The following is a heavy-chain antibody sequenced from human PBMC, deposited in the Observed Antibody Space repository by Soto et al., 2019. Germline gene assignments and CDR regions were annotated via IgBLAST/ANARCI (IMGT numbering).Heavy chain of an antibody. CDR3: ARGPSSSSLHYNWFDP. CDR2: ISSSGSTI. V-gene: IGHV3-48*03. Sequence: QTGGSLRLSCAASGFTFSSYEMNWVRRAPGKGLEWVSYISSSGSTIYYADSVKGRFTISRDNAKNSLYLQMNSLRAEDTAVYYCARGPSSSSLHYNWFDPWGQGTLVTVSS. CDR1: GFTFSSYE. D-gene: IGHD6-6*01. J-gene: IGHJ5*02.